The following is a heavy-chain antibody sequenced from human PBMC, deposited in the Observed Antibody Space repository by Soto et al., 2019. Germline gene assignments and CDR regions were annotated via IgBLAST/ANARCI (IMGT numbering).Heavy chain of an antibody. Sequence: QLTLNESGPTQVKPRQTLTLTCTFSGFSLTTSGVGEGWIRQSPGKAPEWLALIYWDDDKRYSPSLKSRLTITKDTSKNQVVLTMADLDPADTATYFCAHRVLRTVFGLVTTTAIYFDFWGQGTPVAVSS. V-gene: IGHV2-5*02. D-gene: IGHD3-3*01. CDR1: GFSLTTSGVG. CDR2: IYWDDDK. J-gene: IGHJ4*02. CDR3: AHRVLRTVFGLVTTTAIYFDF.